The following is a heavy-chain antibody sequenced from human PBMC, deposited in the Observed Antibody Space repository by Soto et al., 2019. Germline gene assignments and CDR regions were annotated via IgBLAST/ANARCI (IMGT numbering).Heavy chain of an antibody. D-gene: IGHD3-9*01. CDR1: GGSFSGYY. CDR2: INHSGST. J-gene: IGHJ3*02. V-gene: IGHV4-34*01. Sequence: SETLSLTCAVYGGSFSGYYWTWIRQPPGTGPEWIGEINHSGSTYYNPSLKSRVTISVDTSKNQFSLKLSSVTAADTAVYYCARRPLRYFDWLLLMYAFDIWGQGTMVTVSS. CDR3: ARRPLRYFDWLLLMYAFDI.